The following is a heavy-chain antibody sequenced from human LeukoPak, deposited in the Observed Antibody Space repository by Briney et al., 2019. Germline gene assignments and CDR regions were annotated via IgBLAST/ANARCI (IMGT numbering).Heavy chain of an antibody. CDR1: GGTFSSYA. CDR2: INPNSGGT. CDR3: ARGVSGSYLLVGYYYYMDV. V-gene: IGHV1-2*02. J-gene: IGHJ6*03. D-gene: IGHD3-16*02. Sequence: ASVKVSCKASGGTFSSYAISWVRQAPGQGLEWMGWINPNSGGTNYAQKFQGRVTMTRDTSISTAYMELSSLRSEDTAVYYCARGVSGSYLLVGYYYYMDVWGKGTTVTISS.